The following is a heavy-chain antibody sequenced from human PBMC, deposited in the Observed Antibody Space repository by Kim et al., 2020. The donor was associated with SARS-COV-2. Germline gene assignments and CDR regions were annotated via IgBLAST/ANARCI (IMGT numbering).Heavy chain of an antibody. CDR3: ARVRTIQLWSRAEGAFDY. D-gene: IGHD5-18*01. Sequence: GGSLRLSCAASGFTFSSYWMHWVRQAPGKGLVWVSRINSDGSSTSYADSVKGRFTISRDNAKNTLYLQMNSLRAEDTAVYYCARVRTIQLWSRAEGAFDYWGQGTLVTVSS. CDR1: GFTFSSYW. J-gene: IGHJ4*02. V-gene: IGHV3-74*01. CDR2: INSDGSST.